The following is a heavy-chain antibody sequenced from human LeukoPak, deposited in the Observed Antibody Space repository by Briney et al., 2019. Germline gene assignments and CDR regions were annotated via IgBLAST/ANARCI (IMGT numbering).Heavy chain of an antibody. CDR3: ARAEFCSGGSCHNY. J-gene: IGHJ4*02. D-gene: IGHD2-15*01. V-gene: IGHV3-74*01. CDR1: GFTFSSYW. Sequence: GGSLRLFCAASGFTFSSYWMHWVRQAPGKGLVWVSRINSDGSSTSYADSVKGRFTISRDNAKNTLYLQMNSLRAEDTAVYYCARAEFCSGGSCHNYWGQGTLVTVSS. CDR2: INSDGSST.